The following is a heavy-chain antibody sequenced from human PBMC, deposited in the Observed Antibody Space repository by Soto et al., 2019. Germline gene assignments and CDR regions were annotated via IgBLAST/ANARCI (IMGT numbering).Heavy chain of an antibody. CDR1: GASISSFN. CDR3: ARDRGEYTSSWFWYFSH. D-gene: IGHD6-13*01. Sequence: SETLSLTCSVSGASISSFNWNWVRQPAGKGPEWVGRLNIAGTINYNPSLKSRITMSMDTSKNQISLHLRSATAADTAIYYCARDRGEYTSSWFWYFSHWGHGTLVTVSS. J-gene: IGHJ2*01. CDR2: LNIAGTI. V-gene: IGHV4-4*07.